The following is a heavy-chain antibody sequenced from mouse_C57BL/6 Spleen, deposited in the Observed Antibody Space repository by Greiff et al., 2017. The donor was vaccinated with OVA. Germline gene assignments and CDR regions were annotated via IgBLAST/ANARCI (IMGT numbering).Heavy chain of an antibody. CDR2: IHPNSGST. Sequence: QVQLQQSGAELVKPGASVKLSCKASGYTFTSYWMHWVKQRPGQGLEWIGMIHPNSGSTNYNEKFKSKATLTVDKSSSTAYMQLSSLTSEDSAVYYCARSGDYDGPYFDYWGQGTTLTVSS. D-gene: IGHD2-4*01. CDR1: GYTFTSYW. V-gene: IGHV1-64*01. CDR3: ARSGDYDGPYFDY. J-gene: IGHJ2*01.